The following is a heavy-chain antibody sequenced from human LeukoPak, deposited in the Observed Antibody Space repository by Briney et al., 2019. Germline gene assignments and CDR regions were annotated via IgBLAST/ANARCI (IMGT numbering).Heavy chain of an antibody. CDR2: INHSGST. D-gene: IGHD3-22*01. CDR3: ARRKYYYDSSGYYSTRFDY. CDR1: GGSFSGYY. V-gene: IGHV4-34*01. Sequence: SETLSLTCAVYGGSFSGYYWSWIRQPPGKGLEWIGEINHSGSTNYNPSLKSRVTISVDTSKNQFSLKLSSVTAADTAVYYCARRKYYYDSSGYYSTRFDYWGQGTLVTVSS. J-gene: IGHJ4*02.